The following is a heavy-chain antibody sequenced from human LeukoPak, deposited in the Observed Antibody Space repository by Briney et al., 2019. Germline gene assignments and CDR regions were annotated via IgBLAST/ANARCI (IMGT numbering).Heavy chain of an antibody. D-gene: IGHD6-19*01. CDR1: GFTFGDYV. CDR2: IRSEAYGGTA. V-gene: IGHV3-49*04. Sequence: HPGGSLRLSCAASGFTFGDYVMSWVRQAPGKGREWVGFIRSEAYGGTAEYAASMKGRFSISRDDSKNIAYLQMHSLHTEDTAVYYCTKKGLPGYSSGWYYFDYWGQGTLVTVSS. CDR3: TKKGLPGYSSGWYYFDY. J-gene: IGHJ4*02.